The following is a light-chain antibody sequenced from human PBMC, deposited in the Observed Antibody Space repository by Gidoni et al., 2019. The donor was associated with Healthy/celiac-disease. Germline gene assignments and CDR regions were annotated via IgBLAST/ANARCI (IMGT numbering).Light chain of an antibody. Sequence: DVGGYNYVSWYQQHPGKAPKLMIYDVSKRPSGVPDRFSGSESGNTASLTISGLQAEDEADYYCCSYAGSFVVFGGGTKLTVL. CDR2: DVS. CDR3: CSYAGSFVV. V-gene: IGLV2-11*01. J-gene: IGLJ2*01. CDR1: DVGGYNY.